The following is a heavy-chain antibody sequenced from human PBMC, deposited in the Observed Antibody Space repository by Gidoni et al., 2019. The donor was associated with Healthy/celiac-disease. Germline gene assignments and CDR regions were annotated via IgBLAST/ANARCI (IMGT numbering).Heavy chain of an antibody. CDR3: AKDAGYSYGPYYFDY. V-gene: IGHV3-23*01. CDR1: GFTFSSYA. D-gene: IGHD5-18*01. CDR2: ISGSGGST. J-gene: IGHJ4*02. Sequence: EVQLLESGGGLVQPGGSLRLSCSASGFTFSSYAMSWVRQAPGKGLEWVSAISGSGGSTYYADSVKGRFTISRDNSKNKLYLQMNSLRAEDTDVYYCAKDAGYSYGPYYFDYWGQGTLVTVSS.